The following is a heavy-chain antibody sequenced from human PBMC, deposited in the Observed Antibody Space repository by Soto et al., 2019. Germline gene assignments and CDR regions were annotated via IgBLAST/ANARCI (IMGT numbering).Heavy chain of an antibody. CDR1: GGSMSSSSYY. CDR3: ARHKEAPGGFYYYYGMDV. CDR2: IYYTGGT. J-gene: IGHJ6*02. D-gene: IGHD2-15*01. Sequence: PSETLSLTCTVSGGSMSSSSYYWGWIRQPPWKGLEWIGIIYYTGGTYYNPSLKSRVTIAVDTSKNQFSLNLSSVTAADAGVYYCARHKEAPGGFYYYYGMDVWGQGTTVTVSS. V-gene: IGHV4-39*01.